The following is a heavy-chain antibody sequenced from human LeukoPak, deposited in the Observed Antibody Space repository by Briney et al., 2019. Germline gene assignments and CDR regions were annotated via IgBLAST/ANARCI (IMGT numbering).Heavy chain of an antibody. D-gene: IGHD3-16*02. Sequence: GGSLRLSCAASGFAFSTYGMSWVRQAPGEGLEWVAFIGYDEINKYYADSVKGRFTISRDNSKNTLYLQMNSLRPKDTAVYYCAKDRDDYLWGSYRNFDYWGQGILVTVSS. CDR3: AKDRDDYLWGSYRNFDY. CDR2: IGYDEINK. V-gene: IGHV3-30*02. CDR1: GFAFSTYG. J-gene: IGHJ4*02.